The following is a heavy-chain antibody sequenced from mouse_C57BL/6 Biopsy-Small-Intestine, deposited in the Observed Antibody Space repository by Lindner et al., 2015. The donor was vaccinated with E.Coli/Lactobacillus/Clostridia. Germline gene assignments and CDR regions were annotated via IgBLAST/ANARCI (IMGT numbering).Heavy chain of an antibody. CDR1: GYTFTSYG. CDR2: IYPRSGNT. V-gene: IGHV1-81*01. D-gene: IGHD1-1*01. Sequence: VQLQESGAELARPGASVKLSCKASGYTFTSYGISWVKQRTGQGLEWIGEIYPRSGNTYYNEKFKGKATLTADKSSSTAYMELRSLTSEDSAVYFCARWGFTTGNAMDYWGQGTSVTVSS. CDR3: ARWGFTTGNAMDY. J-gene: IGHJ4*01.